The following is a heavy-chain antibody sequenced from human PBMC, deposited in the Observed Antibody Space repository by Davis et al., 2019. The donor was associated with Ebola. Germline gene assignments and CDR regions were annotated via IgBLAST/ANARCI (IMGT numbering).Heavy chain of an antibody. Sequence: GESLKISCAASGFSFRTYDMHWVRQVTGKPLEWVSAIGTAGDTYYPASVKGRFIISRENARNSLYLQMNSLRTEDTAVYYCVRPAFGSHYFDYWGQGILVTVSS. CDR3: VRPAFGSHYFDY. J-gene: IGHJ4*02. CDR2: IGTAGDT. D-gene: IGHD2-2*01. CDR1: GFSFRTYD. V-gene: IGHV3-13*01.